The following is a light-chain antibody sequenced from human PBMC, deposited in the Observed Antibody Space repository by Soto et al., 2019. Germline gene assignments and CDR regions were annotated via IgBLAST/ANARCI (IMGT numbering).Light chain of an antibody. CDR1: SSNIGAGYD. CDR2: SNS. V-gene: IGLV1-40*01. J-gene: IGLJ3*02. Sequence: QSVLTQPPSVSGAPGQRVTISCTESSSNIGAGYDVHWSQQLPGTAPKLLISSNSNRPSGVPDGFSGSKSGTSASLAIDGFQAEDEADYYCQSYDSSLSGWVFGGGTKLAVL. CDR3: QSYDSSLSGWV.